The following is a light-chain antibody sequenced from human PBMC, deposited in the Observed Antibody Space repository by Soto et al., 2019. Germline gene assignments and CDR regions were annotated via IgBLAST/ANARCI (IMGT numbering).Light chain of an antibody. CDR2: AAS. J-gene: IGKJ3*01. Sequence: IQLTQSPSSLSASVGDRVTITCRASQGISSYLAWYQQKPGKAPKLLIYAASTLQSGVPSRISGSGSGTDFTLTISSLQPEDFATYYCQQDLRPPLTFGPGTKVDIK. CDR1: QGISSY. CDR3: QQDLRPPLT. V-gene: IGKV1-9*01.